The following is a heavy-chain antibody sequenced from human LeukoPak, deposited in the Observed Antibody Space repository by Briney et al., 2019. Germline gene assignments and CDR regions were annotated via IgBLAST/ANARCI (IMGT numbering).Heavy chain of an antibody. Sequence: PSQTLSLTCAVSGGSINSGAYSWSWIRQPPGKGLEWIGYIHHSGSTYYNPSLKSRVTISVDRSKNQFSLKLSSVTAADTAVYYCARAVDTAMVNWGQGTLVTVSS. J-gene: IGHJ4*02. D-gene: IGHD5-18*01. CDR1: GGSINSGAYS. CDR2: IHHSGST. CDR3: ARAVDTAMVN. V-gene: IGHV4-30-2*01.